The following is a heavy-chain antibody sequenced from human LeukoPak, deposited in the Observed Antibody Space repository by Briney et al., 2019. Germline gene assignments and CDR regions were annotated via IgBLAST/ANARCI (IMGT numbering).Heavy chain of an antibody. CDR3: ASGLFTVTTIDY. CDR2: ISGSGGST. Sequence: GGSLRLSCAASGFTFSSYGMSWVRQAPGKGLEWVSAISGSGGSTYYADSVKGRFTISRANSNNTLSLQMDSLSAEDTAVYYCASGLFTVTTIDYWGQGTLVTVSS. V-gene: IGHV3-23*01. CDR1: GFTFSSYG. D-gene: IGHD4-17*01. J-gene: IGHJ4*02.